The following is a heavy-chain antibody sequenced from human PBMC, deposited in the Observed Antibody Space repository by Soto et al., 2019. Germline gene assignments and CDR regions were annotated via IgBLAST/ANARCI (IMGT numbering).Heavy chain of an antibody. Sequence: ASVKVSCKASGYTFTSSAMPCVRPAPGQRHEWMRWINAGNGNTKYSQKFQGRVTITRDTSASTAYMELSSLRSEDTAVYYCARDGPFSFGVVIVNWFDFWGQGTLVTVSS. CDR2: INAGNGNT. CDR1: GYTFTSSA. D-gene: IGHD3-3*01. J-gene: IGHJ5*01. V-gene: IGHV1-3*01. CDR3: ARDGPFSFGVVIVNWFDF.